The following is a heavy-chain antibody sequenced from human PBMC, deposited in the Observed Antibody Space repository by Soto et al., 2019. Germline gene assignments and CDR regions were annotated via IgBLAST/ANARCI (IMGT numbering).Heavy chain of an antibody. D-gene: IGHD3-10*01. V-gene: IGHV3-30*18. J-gene: IGHJ4*02. CDR1: GFTFSSYG. CDR2: ISYDGSNK. Sequence: GGSLRLSCAASGFTFSSYGMHWVRQAPGKGLEWVAVISYDGSNKYYADSVKGRFTISRDNSKNTLYLQMNSLRAEDTAVYYCAKDYKWFGELAPYYFDYWGQGTLVTVSS. CDR3: AKDYKWFGELAPYYFDY.